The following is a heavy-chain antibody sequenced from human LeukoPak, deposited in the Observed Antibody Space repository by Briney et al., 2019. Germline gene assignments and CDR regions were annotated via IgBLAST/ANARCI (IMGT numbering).Heavy chain of an antibody. CDR3: AREGVTMVRGIIYSYYGMDV. Sequence: SQALSLTCAISGDSVSSNSAARNWIRQSPSRGLEWLGRTYYRAKWYKDYAVSVKSRITTNPDPYKNQFSLQINFVTPEDTAVYYCAREGVTMVRGIIYSYYGMDVWGQGTTVTASS. V-gene: IGHV6-1*01. J-gene: IGHJ6*02. CDR2: TYYRAKWYK. D-gene: IGHD3-10*01. CDR1: GDSVSSNSAA.